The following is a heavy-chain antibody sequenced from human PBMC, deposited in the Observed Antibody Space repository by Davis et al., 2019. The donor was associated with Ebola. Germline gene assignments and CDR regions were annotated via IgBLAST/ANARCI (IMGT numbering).Heavy chain of an antibody. V-gene: IGHV4-39*06. CDR1: GGSTRSSSYY. CDR3: ARPIAASFQAYEAFDI. Sequence: MPSETLSLTCTVSGGSTRSSSYYWGWIRQPPGKGLEWIGRLNYSGSTYYNPPLKSRVTISVATSQNQFPLKLSSVTAADTAVNYCARPIAASFQAYEAFDIWGHGTMVIVSS. CDR2: LNYSGST. J-gene: IGHJ3*02. D-gene: IGHD6-13*01.